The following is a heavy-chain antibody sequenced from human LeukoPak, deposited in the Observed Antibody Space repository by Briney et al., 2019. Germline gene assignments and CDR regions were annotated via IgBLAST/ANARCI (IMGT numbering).Heavy chain of an antibody. D-gene: IGHD3-22*01. J-gene: IGHJ4*02. V-gene: IGHV3-23*01. CDR1: GFTFSSYA. CDR3: AKDSGSGYYYVPSGFDY. Sequence: GGSLRLSCAASGFTFSSYAMSWVRQAPGKGLEWVSAISGSGGSTYYADSVKGRFTISRDNSKNTLYLQMNSLRAEDTAVYYCAKDSGSGYYYVPSGFDYWGQGTLVTVCS. CDR2: ISGSGGST.